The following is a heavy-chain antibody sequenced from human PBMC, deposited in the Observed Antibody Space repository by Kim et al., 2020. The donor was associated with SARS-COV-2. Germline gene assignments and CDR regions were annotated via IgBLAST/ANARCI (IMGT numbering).Heavy chain of an antibody. J-gene: IGHJ4*02. CDR3: AREHGTTRYLIDD. Sequence: ASVKVSCKTSGYSFTSSVITWVRQAPGQGLEWMGWISAYSGNTEYAKNLQGRFTMTTDTSTSTAYMELRSLKTDDTAVYYCAREHGTTRYLIDDWGQGTL. CDR1: GYSFTSSV. CDR2: ISAYSGNT. D-gene: IGHD1-1*01. V-gene: IGHV1-18*01.